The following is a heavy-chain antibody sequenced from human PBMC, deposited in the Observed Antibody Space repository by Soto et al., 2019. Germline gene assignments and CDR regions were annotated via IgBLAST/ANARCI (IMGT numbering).Heavy chain of an antibody. CDR3: AKNLGIQLWRGGWFDP. CDR1: GFSFESYA. CDR2: ISGGGGST. Sequence: EVRLVESGGGLVQPGGSLRLSCAASGFSFESYAMRWVRQAPGKGLEWISTISGGGGSTYYADPVKGRFTISRDNSKNTFYLQMNRLTVEDTAIYHCAKNLGIQLWRGGWFDPWGQGTLVTVSS. J-gene: IGHJ5*02. V-gene: IGHV3-23*04. D-gene: IGHD3-10*01.